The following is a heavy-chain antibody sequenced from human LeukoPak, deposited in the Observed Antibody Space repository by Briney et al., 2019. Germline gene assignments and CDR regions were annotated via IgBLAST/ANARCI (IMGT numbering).Heavy chain of an antibody. J-gene: IGHJ6*03. D-gene: IGHD2-2*01. CDR1: GGSISSSNYC. Sequence: SETLSLTCTVSGGSISSSNYCWGWIRQPPGKGLEWIATICYSGSTYYNPSLKSRVTISVDKSKNQFSLKLISVTAADTAVYYCARVRPDCSSTSCYYYMDVWGKGTTVTVSS. CDR3: ARVRPDCSSTSCYYYMDV. CDR2: ICYSGST. V-gene: IGHV4-39*07.